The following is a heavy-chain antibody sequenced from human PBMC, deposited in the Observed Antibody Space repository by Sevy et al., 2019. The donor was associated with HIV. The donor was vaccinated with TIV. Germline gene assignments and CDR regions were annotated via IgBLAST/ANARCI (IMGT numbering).Heavy chain of an antibody. Sequence: GGSLRLSCPASGFTFCSYAMHWVRQAPGKGLEWVAVISYDGSDKYYADSVKGRFTISRDNSKNTLYLQMNSLRAEDTAVYYCARDSYCGGDCYPNLYDYWGQGTLVTVSS. CDR2: ISYDGSDK. D-gene: IGHD2-21*02. J-gene: IGHJ4*02. CDR1: GFTFCSYA. V-gene: IGHV3-30-3*01. CDR3: ARDSYCGGDCYPNLYDY.